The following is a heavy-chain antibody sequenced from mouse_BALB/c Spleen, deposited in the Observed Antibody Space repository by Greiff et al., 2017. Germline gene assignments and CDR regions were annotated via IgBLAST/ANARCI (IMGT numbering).Heavy chain of an antibody. J-gene: IGHJ3*01. D-gene: IGHD4-1*01. CDR2: INSNGGST. CDR3: ARERGGTFAY. Sequence: DVMLVESGGGLVQPGGSLKLSCAASGFTFSSYGMSWVRQTPDKRLELVATINSNGGSTYYPDSVKGRFTISRDNAKNTLYLQMSSLKSEDTAMYYCARERGGTFAYWGQGTLVTVSA. V-gene: IGHV5-6-3*01. CDR1: GFTFSSYG.